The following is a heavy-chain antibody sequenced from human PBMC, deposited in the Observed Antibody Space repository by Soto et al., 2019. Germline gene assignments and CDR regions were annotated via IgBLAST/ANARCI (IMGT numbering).Heavy chain of an antibody. CDR1: GGSINSGGYS. Sequence: SETLSLTCTVSGGSINSGGYSWIWIWQPPGKGLEWIGYIYHSGSTYYNPSLKSRVTISVDRSKNQFSLKLSSVTAADTAVYYCARAMTTVTTIDYWGQGTLVTVSS. D-gene: IGHD4-17*01. CDR2: IYHSGST. J-gene: IGHJ4*02. CDR3: ARAMTTVTTIDY. V-gene: IGHV4-30-2*01.